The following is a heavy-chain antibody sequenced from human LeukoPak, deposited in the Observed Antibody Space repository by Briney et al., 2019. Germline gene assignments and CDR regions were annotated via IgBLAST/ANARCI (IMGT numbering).Heavy chain of an antibody. CDR3: ARGGYGSIDY. Sequence: GGSLRLSCAASGFTFSSYAMSWVRQAPGKGLVWVSYIESDGKTTMYADSVKGRFTISRDNAKNTVYLQMNSLRADDTAVYYCARGGYGSIDYWGQGTLVTVSS. CDR2: IESDGKTT. CDR1: GFTFSSYA. V-gene: IGHV3-74*03. J-gene: IGHJ4*02. D-gene: IGHD5-12*01.